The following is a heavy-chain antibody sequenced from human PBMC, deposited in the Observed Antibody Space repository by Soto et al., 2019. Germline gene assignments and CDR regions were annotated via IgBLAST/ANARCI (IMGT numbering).Heavy chain of an antibody. D-gene: IGHD6-6*01. J-gene: IGHJ5*02. CDR3: AREQGAIAARGWFHP. CDR2: IYTSGST. CDR1: GGSISSYY. Sequence: QVQLQESGPGLVKPSETLSLTCTVSGGSISSYYWSWIRQPAGKGLEWIGRIYTSGSTNYNPSLKSRVTMSVDTSKSHFSLKLSSVTAADTAVYYCAREQGAIAARGWFHPWGQGTLVTVSS. V-gene: IGHV4-4*07.